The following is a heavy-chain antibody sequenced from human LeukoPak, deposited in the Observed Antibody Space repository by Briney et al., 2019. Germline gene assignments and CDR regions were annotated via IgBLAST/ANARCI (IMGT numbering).Heavy chain of an antibody. D-gene: IGHD1-26*01. J-gene: IGHJ4*02. Sequence: GGSLRLSCAASGFTFRNYGMSWVRQAPGKGLEWVSAISGRGGGTYYADSVKGRFTISRDNSKNTLYLQMNSLRAEDTAVYYCAKGDSESYYWYFDFWGQGTLVTVSS. V-gene: IGHV3-23*01. CDR1: GFTFRNYG. CDR3: AKGDSESYYWYFDF. CDR2: ISGRGGGT.